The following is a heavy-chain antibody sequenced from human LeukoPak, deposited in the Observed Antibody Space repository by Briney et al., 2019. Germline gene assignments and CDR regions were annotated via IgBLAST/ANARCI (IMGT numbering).Heavy chain of an antibody. D-gene: IGHD3-22*01. V-gene: IGHV7-4-1*02. Sequence: ASVKVSCTASGYIFSTYPINWVRQAPGQGLEWMGWINTNTGSPTYAQGLTGRFVFSLDTSVSTAFLQINSLKAEDTALYYCVRGIDTIGYFNYWGQGTLVTVSS. CDR2: INTNTGSP. J-gene: IGHJ4*02. CDR1: GYIFSTYP. CDR3: VRGIDTIGYFNY.